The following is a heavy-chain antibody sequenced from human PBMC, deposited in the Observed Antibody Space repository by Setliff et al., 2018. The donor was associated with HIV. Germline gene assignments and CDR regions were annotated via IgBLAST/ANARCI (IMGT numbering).Heavy chain of an antibody. V-gene: IGHV3-23*01. D-gene: IGHD3-10*01. CDR1: GFTFSNYA. CDR3: AKVFAFGVDGFDI. Sequence: LRLSCAASGFTFSNYAMGWVRQGPGKVLEWVSTIGAAGYPTHYAESVKGRFTISKDNSQNALYLQMNSLTDEDTAVYYCAKVFAFGVDGFDIWGQATMVTVSS. CDR2: IGAAGYPT. J-gene: IGHJ3*02.